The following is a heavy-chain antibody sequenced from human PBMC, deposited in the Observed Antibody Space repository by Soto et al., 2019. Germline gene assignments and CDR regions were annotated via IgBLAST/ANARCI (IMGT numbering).Heavy chain of an antibody. V-gene: IGHV2-5*02. Sequence: QITLKESGPTLVKPTQTLTLTCTFSGFSLSTSGVGVGWIRQPPGKALEWLALIYWDDDKRYSPSLKSRLTITKDTSKNQVVLTMTNMDPVDTATYYCAHIGLFSNRLLMVYAIEHYFDYWGQGTLVTVSS. D-gene: IGHD2-8*01. CDR3: AHIGLFSNRLLMVYAIEHYFDY. J-gene: IGHJ4*02. CDR1: GFSLSTSGVG. CDR2: IYWDDDK.